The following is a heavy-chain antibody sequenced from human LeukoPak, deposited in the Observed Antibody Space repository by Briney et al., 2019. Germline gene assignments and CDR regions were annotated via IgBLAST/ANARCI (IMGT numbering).Heavy chain of an antibody. Sequence: SETLSLTCSVSGYSISSGYYWGWIRQPPGKGLEWIGIIYHSGSTYYNPSLKSRVTLSVDTSKNRFSLKVTSVTAADTAVYYCARVDRLRDYYYYMDVWGKGTTVTVSS. V-gene: IGHV4-38-2*02. CDR3: ARVDRLRDYYYYMDV. CDR2: IYHSGST. CDR1: GYSISSGYY. J-gene: IGHJ6*03. D-gene: IGHD5-12*01.